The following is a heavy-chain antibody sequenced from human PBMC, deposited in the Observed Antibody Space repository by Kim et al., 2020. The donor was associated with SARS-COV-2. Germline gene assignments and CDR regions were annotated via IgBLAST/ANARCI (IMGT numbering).Heavy chain of an antibody. D-gene: IGHD2-15*01. CDR2: INTDTGNP. CDR1: GYTFNNYG. Sequence: ASVKVSCKASGYTFNNYGMNWVRQAPGQGLEWMGWINTDTGNPTYAQGFTGRFVFSLDTYASTTYLQISSLKAEDTAVYYCARVSGVYNWFDPWGQGTLVTVSS. V-gene: IGHV7-4-1*02. J-gene: IGHJ5*02. CDR3: ARVSGVYNWFDP.